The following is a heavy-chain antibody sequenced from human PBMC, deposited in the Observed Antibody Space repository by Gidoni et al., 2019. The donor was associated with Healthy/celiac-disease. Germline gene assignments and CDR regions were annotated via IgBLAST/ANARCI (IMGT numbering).Heavy chain of an antibody. V-gene: IGHV4-39*01. CDR3: ARLTQYSSSWSDFDY. D-gene: IGHD6-13*01. CDR2: IYYSGST. J-gene: IGHJ4*02. Sequence: QLQLQESGPGLVKPSETLSLTCTVSGGSISSSSYYWGWIRQPQGKGLEWIGSIYYSGSTYYNPSLKSRVTISVDTSKNQFSLKLSSVTAADTAVYYCARLTQYSSSWSDFDYWGQGTLVTVSS. CDR1: GGSISSSSYY.